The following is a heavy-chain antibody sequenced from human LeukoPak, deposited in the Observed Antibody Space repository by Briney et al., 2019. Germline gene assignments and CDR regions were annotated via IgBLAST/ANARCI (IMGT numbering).Heavy chain of an antibody. Sequence: GGSLRLSCAASGFTFSSYAMSWVRQAPGKGLKWVSAISGSGGSTYYADSVKGRFTISRDNSKNTLYLQMNSLRAEDTAVYYCARDLSANGYDGLDYWGQGTLVTVSS. CDR3: ARDLSANGYDGLDY. CDR1: GFTFSSYA. V-gene: IGHV3-23*01. CDR2: ISGSGGST. D-gene: IGHD5-12*01. J-gene: IGHJ4*02.